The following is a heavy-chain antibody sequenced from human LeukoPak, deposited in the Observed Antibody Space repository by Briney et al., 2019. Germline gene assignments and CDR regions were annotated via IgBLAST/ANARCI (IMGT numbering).Heavy chain of an antibody. J-gene: IGHJ4*02. D-gene: IGHD3-16*01. CDR2: ISSTSSSI. CDR3: ARDQGGEGTDY. V-gene: IGHV3-48*01. Sequence: GGSLRLSCAASGLTLSRYSMHWVRQAPGKGLEWVSYISSTSSSITYADSVKGRFTISRDNAKNSLYLHMNSLRADDTAVYYCARDQGGEGTDYWGQGTLVTVSS. CDR1: GLTLSRYS.